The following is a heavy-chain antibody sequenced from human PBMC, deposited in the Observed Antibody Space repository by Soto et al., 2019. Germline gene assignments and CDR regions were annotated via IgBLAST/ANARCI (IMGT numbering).Heavy chain of an antibody. J-gene: IGHJ4*02. CDR1: GISVSTSDYY. Sequence: SETLSLTCTVSGISVSTSDYYWGWVRQPPGKGLDWIGNIYYSGSTFYNPSLRSRVTLSVDTSKNQFSLRLNSETVADTAVYFCAGFVVPASRNSDFDYWGQGTLVTVSS. D-gene: IGHD2-15*01. CDR2: IYYSGST. V-gene: IGHV4-39*01. CDR3: AGFVVPASRNSDFDY.